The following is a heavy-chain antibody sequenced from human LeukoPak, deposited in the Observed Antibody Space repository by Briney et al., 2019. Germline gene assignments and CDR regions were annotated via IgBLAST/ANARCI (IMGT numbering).Heavy chain of an antibody. J-gene: IGHJ4*02. CDR3: AKSLTLFGVVPFDF. Sequence: GGSLRLSCAASGFTFSSYAMSWVRQAPGKGLEWVSAISGSGGSTYYADSVRRRFTISRDKSKNTLYLQMVSLRAEDTAVYYCAKSLTLFGVVPFDFWGQGTLVTVSS. CDR2: ISGSGGST. D-gene: IGHD3-3*01. V-gene: IGHV3-23*01. CDR1: GFTFSSYA.